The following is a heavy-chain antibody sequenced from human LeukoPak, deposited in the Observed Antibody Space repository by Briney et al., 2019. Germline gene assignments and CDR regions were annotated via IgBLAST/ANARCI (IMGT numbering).Heavy chain of an antibody. CDR1: GGSISSSRDY. J-gene: IGHJ6*03. CDR3: ARVKVGATVDYYYYYMDV. D-gene: IGHD1-26*01. CDR2: IYYSGST. Sequence: PSETQSLTCTVSGGSISSSRDYWAWIRQPPGKGLEWIANIYYSGSTYYSPSLKSRVTISVDTSKNQFSLKLSSVTAADTAVYYCARVKVGATVDYYYYYMDVWGKGTTVTISS. V-gene: IGHV4-39*07.